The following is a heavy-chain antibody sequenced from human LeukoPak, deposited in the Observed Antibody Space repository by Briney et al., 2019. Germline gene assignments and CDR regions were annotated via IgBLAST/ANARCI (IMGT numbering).Heavy chain of an antibody. D-gene: IGHD6-25*01. CDR3: ARAARRYSSGWYFDY. J-gene: IGHJ4*02. CDR1: GFTFSSYW. Sequence: PGGSLRLSCAASGFTFSSYWMSWVRQAPGKGLEWVANIKQDGSEKYYVDSVKGRFTISRDNAKNSLYLQMNSLRAEDTAVYYCARAARRYSSGWYFDYWGQGTLVTVSS. V-gene: IGHV3-7*03. CDR2: IKQDGSEK.